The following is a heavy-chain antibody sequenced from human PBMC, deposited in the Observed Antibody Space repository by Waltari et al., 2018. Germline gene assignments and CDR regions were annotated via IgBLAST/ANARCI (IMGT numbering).Heavy chain of an antibody. Sequence: QVQLQESGPGLVKPSETLSLTCTVSGGSISSYYWSWIRQPPGKGLEWIGYIYYSGSNNYNPSLKSRVTISVDTSKNQFSLKLSSVTAADTAVYYCASWGGYGWYYFDYWGQGTLVTVSS. J-gene: IGHJ4*02. CDR3: ASWGGYGWYYFDY. CDR1: GGSISSYY. CDR2: IYYSGSN. V-gene: IGHV4-59*01. D-gene: IGHD5-12*01.